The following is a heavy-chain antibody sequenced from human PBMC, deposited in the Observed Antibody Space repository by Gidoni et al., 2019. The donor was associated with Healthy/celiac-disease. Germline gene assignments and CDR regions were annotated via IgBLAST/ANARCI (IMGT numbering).Heavy chain of an antibody. V-gene: IGHV4-39*01. J-gene: IGHJ4*02. Sequence: QLQLQESGPGLVKPSETLSLPCTVSGGSISSSSYYWGWIRQPPGKGLEWIGSIYYSGSTYYNPSLKSRVTISVDTSKNQFSLKLSSVTAADTAVYYCASTLDYYDSSGLYYFDYWGQGTLVTVSS. CDR2: IYYSGST. CDR3: ASTLDYYDSSGLYYFDY. D-gene: IGHD3-22*01. CDR1: GGSISSSSYY.